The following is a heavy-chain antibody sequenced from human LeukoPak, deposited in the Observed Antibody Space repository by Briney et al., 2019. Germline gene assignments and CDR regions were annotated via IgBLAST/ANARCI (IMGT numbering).Heavy chain of an antibody. CDR2: INTTTGNP. CDR3: ARALSYYDSSQHPTCFDP. J-gene: IGHJ5*02. CDR1: GGTFSSYA. V-gene: IGHV7-4-1*02. Sequence: ASVKVSCKASGGTFSSYAISWVRQAPGQGLEWMGWINTTTGNPTYAQGFTGRFVFSLDTSVSTAYLQSSSLKAEDTAVYYCARALSYYDSSQHPTCFDPWGQGTLVTVSS. D-gene: IGHD3-22*01.